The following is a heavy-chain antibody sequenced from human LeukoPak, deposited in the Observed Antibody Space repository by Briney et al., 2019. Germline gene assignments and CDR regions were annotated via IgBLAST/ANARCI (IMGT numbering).Heavy chain of an antibody. CDR3: ARDLIAVAGSGY. V-gene: IGHV1-2*06. Sequence: ASVKVSCKASGYTFTGYYMHWVRQAPGQGLEWMGRINPNSGGTNYAQKFQGRVTMTRDTSISTAYMELSRLRPDDTAVYYCARDLIAVAGSGYWGQGTLVTVSS. CDR2: INPNSGGT. D-gene: IGHD6-19*01. CDR1: GYTFTGYY. J-gene: IGHJ4*02.